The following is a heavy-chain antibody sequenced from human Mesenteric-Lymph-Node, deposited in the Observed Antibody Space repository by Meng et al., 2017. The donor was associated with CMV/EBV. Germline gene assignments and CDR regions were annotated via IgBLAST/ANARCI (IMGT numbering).Heavy chain of an antibody. CDR3: AKAHSRGELLSEDAFDI. V-gene: IGHV3-23*01. Sequence: GFTFSSYAMSWVRQAPGKGLEWVSAITSGGNTYYGDSVKGRFTISRDTPKNTMYLQMNSLRAEDTAVYYCAKAHSRGELLSEDAFDIWSQGTMVTVSS. CDR2: ITSGGNT. J-gene: IGHJ3*02. CDR1: GFTFSSYA. D-gene: IGHD2/OR15-2a*01.